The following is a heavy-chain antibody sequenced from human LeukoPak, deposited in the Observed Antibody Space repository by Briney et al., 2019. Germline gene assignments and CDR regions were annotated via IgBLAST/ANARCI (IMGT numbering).Heavy chain of an antibody. D-gene: IGHD3-10*01. CDR2: IYTSGST. Sequence: SETLSLTCTVSGGSISSYYWSWIRQPAGKGLEWIGRIYTSGSTNYNPSLKSRVTISVDTSKNQFSLKLSSVTAADTAVYYCARRAMVRGVITRDYYYYYMDVWGKGTTVTISS. CDR1: GGSISSYY. J-gene: IGHJ6*03. V-gene: IGHV4-4*07. CDR3: ARRAMVRGVITRDYYYYYMDV.